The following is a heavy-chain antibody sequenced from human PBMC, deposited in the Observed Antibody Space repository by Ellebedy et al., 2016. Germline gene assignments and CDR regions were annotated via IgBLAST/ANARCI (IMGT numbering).Heavy chain of an antibody. V-gene: IGHV2-70*04. Sequence: SGPTLVKPTQTLTLTCTFSGFSLRTSGMRVSWIRQPPGKALEWLARIDWDDDIFYSTTLETRLTISKDTSKNQVVLTMTNMDPLDTATYYCARLQGSYQFDYWGQGTLVTVSS. J-gene: IGHJ4*02. D-gene: IGHD1-26*01. CDR1: GFSLRTSGMR. CDR3: ARLQGSYQFDY. CDR2: IDWDDDI.